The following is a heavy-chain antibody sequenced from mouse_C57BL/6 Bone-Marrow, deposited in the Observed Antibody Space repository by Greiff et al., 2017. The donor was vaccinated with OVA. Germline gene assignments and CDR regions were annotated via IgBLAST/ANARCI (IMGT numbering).Heavy chain of an antibody. J-gene: IGHJ4*01. Sequence: EVKLVESGGVLVKPGGSLKLSCAASGFTFSSYAMSWVRQTPEKRLEWVATISDGGSYTYYPDNVKGRFTISRDNAKNNLYLQMSHLKSEDTAMYYCARAPWGYYYAMDYWGQGTSVTVSS. CDR3: ARAPWGYYYAMDY. CDR2: ISDGGSYT. CDR1: GFTFSSYA. V-gene: IGHV5-4*03.